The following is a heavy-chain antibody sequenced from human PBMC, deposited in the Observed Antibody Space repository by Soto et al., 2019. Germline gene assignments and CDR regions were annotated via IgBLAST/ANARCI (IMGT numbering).Heavy chain of an antibody. CDR2: ISYSGST. D-gene: IGHD2-15*01. Sequence: SETLSLTCTVSGGSISSGNYYWSWIRQPPGKGLEWIGFISYSGSTYYSTSLKSRVTISVDTSKSQFSLNLSFVTAADTSVYYCATMGTPATGLYFFDFWGQGSLVTVSS. J-gene: IGHJ4*02. CDR3: ATMGTPATGLYFFDF. CDR1: GGSISSGNYY. V-gene: IGHV4-30-4*01.